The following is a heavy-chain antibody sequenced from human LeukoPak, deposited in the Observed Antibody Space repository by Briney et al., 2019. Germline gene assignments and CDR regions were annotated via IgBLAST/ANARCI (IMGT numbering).Heavy chain of an antibody. Sequence: GASVKVSCKASGYTFSSYDISWVRQAPGQGLEWMGWISAYNGNTNYAQKLQGRVTMTTDTSTSTAYLELRSLRSDDTAVFYCARDKAGFNYGAFDIWGQGTMVTVSS. CDR1: GYTFSSYD. J-gene: IGHJ3*02. V-gene: IGHV1-18*01. CDR2: ISAYNGNT. D-gene: IGHD5-24*01. CDR3: ARDKAGFNYGAFDI.